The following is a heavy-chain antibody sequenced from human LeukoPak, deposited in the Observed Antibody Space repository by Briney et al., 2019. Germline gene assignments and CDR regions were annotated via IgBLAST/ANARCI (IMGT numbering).Heavy chain of an antibody. D-gene: IGHD2-2*01. J-gene: IGHJ3*02. CDR1: GYTFTGYY. V-gene: IGHV1-2*02. Sequence: GASAKVSCKASGYTFTGYYMHWVRQAPGQGLEWMGWINPNSGGTNYAQKFQGRVTMTRDTSISTAYMELSRLRSDDTAVYYCAREAVPAAIRAFDIWGQGTMVTVSS. CDR2: INPNSGGT. CDR3: AREAVPAAIRAFDI.